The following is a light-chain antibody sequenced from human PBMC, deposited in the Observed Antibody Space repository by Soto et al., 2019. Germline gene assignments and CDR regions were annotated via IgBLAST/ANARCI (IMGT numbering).Light chain of an antibody. Sequence: LTQPASVSGSPGQSITISCTGTSSDVGGYNHVSWYQQHPGKAPKLMIYEVSNRPSGVSNRFSGSKSGNTASLTISGLQAEDEADYYCSSYTSSSTLDVFGTGTKVTVL. J-gene: IGLJ1*01. CDR3: SSYTSSSTLDV. V-gene: IGLV2-14*01. CDR1: SSDVGGYNH. CDR2: EVS.